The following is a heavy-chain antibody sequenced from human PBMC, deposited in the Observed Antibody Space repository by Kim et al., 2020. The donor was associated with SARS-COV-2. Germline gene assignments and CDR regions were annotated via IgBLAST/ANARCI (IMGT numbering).Heavy chain of an antibody. D-gene: IGHD3-22*01. Sequence: GGSLRLSCAASGFNISDKYMSWIRQAPGKGLEWVSYISSSGSAIYYADSVKGRFTISRDSAKNSLYLQMNSLRAEDTAVYYCAREIDGERYFDDIGYHNWFDPWGQGTPVSVSS. V-gene: IGHV3-11*01. CDR1: GFNISDKY. CDR2: ISSSGSAI. J-gene: IGHJ5*02. CDR3: AREIDGERYFDDIGYHNWFDP.